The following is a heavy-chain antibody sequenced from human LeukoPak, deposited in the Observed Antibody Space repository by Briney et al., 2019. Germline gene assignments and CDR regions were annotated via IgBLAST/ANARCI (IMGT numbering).Heavy chain of an antibody. V-gene: IGHV1-69*04. CDR1: GGTFSSYA. Sequence: SVKVSRKASGGTFSSYAISWVRQAPGQGLEWMGRIIPILGIANYAQKFQGRVTITADKSTSTAYMELSSLRSEDTAVYYCARDLDILTGYSHDAFDIWGQGTMVTVSS. CDR3: ARDLDILTGYSHDAFDI. CDR2: IIPILGIA. D-gene: IGHD3-9*01. J-gene: IGHJ3*02.